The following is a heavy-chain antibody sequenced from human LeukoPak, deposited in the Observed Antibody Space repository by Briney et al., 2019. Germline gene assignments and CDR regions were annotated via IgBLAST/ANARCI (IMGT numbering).Heavy chain of an antibody. CDR2: SYTGGGA. D-gene: IGHD2-21*01. CDR1: GFTLSTNY. J-gene: IGHJ2*01. Sequence: GRSLRLSRAASGFTLSTNYISWVRQAPGKGLESVAISYTGGGAYYSGSVQVRFTTSRDKSKNMMYLQMNSRRAEDAAVYYCARVVVLPGAAPRGRYFDLWGRGTLVTVSS. CDR3: ARVVVLPGAAPRGRYFDL. V-gene: IGHV3-53*01.